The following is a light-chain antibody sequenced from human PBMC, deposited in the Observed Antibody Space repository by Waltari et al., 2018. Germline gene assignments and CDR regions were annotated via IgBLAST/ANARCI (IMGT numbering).Light chain of an antibody. CDR3: TSYTRSSTWV. CDR2: KVP. V-gene: IGLV2-14*01. Sequence: QSALTQPASVSGSPGQSVTISCTGSSSDVGFYNHVPWYQKHPGNVPKLMIYKVPIRPSGLSMRFPGSKSGDTASLTISGLQAEDEADYYCTSYTRSSTWVFGGGTKLTVL. J-gene: IGLJ3*02. CDR1: SSDVGFYNH.